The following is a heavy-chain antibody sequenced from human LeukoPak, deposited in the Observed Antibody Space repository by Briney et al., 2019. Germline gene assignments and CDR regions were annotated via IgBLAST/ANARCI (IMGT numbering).Heavy chain of an antibody. CDR1: GFTFSSYA. V-gene: IGHV3-30-3*01. CDR3: AKDQGITIFGVVNNWFDP. CDR2: ISYDGSNK. D-gene: IGHD3-3*01. J-gene: IGHJ5*02. Sequence: GGSLRLSCAASGFTFSSYAMHWVRQAPGKGLEWVAVISYDGSNKYYADSVKGRFTISRDNSKNTLYLQMNSLRAEDTAVYYCAKDQGITIFGVVNNWFDPWGQGTLVTVSS.